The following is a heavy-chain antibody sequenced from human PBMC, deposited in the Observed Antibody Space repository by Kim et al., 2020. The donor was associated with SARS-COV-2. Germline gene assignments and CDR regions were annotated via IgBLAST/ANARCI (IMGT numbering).Heavy chain of an antibody. Sequence: PSLKSRVTISVDTSKNQFSLRLSAVTAADTAVYYCARVNVDTAMTYYFDYWGQGTLVTVSS. J-gene: IGHJ4*02. V-gene: IGHV4-39*07. D-gene: IGHD5-18*01. CDR3: ARVNVDTAMTYYFDY.